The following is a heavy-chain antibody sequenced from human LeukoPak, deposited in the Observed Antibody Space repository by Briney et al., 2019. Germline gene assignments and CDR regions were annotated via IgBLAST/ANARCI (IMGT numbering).Heavy chain of an antibody. J-gene: IGHJ4*02. CDR1: GFTLSSYG. V-gene: IGHV3-30*03. CDR3: AALWNDLFDY. CDR2: ISYDGSNK. Sequence: GGSLRLSCAASGFTLSSYGMHWVRQAPGKGLEWVAVISYDGSNKYYADSVKGRFTISRDNSKNTLYLQMNSLRAEDTAEYYCAALWNDLFDYWGQGTLVTVSS. D-gene: IGHD1-1*01.